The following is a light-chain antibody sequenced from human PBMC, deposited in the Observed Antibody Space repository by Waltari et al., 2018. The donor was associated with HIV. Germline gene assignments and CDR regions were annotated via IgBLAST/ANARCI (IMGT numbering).Light chain of an antibody. CDR3: ASWDDSLNGVI. CDR2: RSN. CDR1: GSNLGTRP. V-gene: IGLV1-44*01. J-gene: IGLJ2*01. Sequence: QSVLTQPPSASGTPGPRVTISCSGSGSNLGTRPVHWYQQLAGSAPKLLIYRSNLRPSGVPDRFSGAKSATSASLAISGLQSEDESTYYCASWDDSLNGVIFGGGTELTVL.